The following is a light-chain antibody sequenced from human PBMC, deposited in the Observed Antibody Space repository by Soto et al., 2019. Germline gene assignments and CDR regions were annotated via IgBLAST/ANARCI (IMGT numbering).Light chain of an antibody. Sequence: DIQMTQSPSSLSASVGDRVTITCRASQSISSCLNWYQQKPGKAPKLLIYAASNLQSGVPSRFSGSESGTDFILTISSLQPEDCATYYCQQIYVAPVTFGQGTKVEIK. J-gene: IGKJ1*01. CDR1: QSISSC. V-gene: IGKV1-39*01. CDR2: AAS. CDR3: QQIYVAPVT.